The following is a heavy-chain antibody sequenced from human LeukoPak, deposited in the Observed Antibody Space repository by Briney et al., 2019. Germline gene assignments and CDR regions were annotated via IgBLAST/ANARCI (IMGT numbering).Heavy chain of an antibody. CDR1: GYTFTSYD. Sequence: GASVKVSCKASGYTFTSYDINWVRQATGQGLEWMGWMNPNSGNTGYAQKFQGRVTMTRNTSISTAYMELSSLRSEDTAVYYCARGDHRGSSSWYEGFDYWGQGTLVTVSS. CDR3: ARGDHRGSSSWYEGFDY. CDR2: MNPNSGNT. J-gene: IGHJ4*02. V-gene: IGHV1-8*01. D-gene: IGHD6-13*01.